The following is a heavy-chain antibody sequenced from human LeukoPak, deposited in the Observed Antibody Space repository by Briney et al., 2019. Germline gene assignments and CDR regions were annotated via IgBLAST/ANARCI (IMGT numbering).Heavy chain of an antibody. D-gene: IGHD1/OR15-1a*01. J-gene: IGHJ6*03. V-gene: IGHV4-59*10. CDR3: ARVEHSYYYMDV. CDR2: IYTSGST. Sequence: KPSETLSLTCAVYGGSFSGHSWSWIRQAPGKGLEWIGRIYTSGSTNYNPSLKSRVTMSVDTSKNQFSLKLSSVTAADTAVYYCARVEHSYYYMDVWGKGTTVTVSS. CDR1: GGSFSGHS.